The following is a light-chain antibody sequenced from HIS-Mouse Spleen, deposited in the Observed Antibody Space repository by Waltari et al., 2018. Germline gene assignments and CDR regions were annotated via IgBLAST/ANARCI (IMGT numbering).Light chain of an antibody. CDR3: NSRDSSGNHVV. CDR1: SLRSYY. Sequence: SSELTQDPAVSVALGQTVRITCQGDSLRSYYASWYQQKPGQAPVLVIYGKNNRPSGIPDRFSGSSSGNTASLTSTRAQAEDEADYYCNSRDSSGNHVVFGGGTKLTVL. J-gene: IGLJ2*01. CDR2: GKN. V-gene: IGLV3-19*01.